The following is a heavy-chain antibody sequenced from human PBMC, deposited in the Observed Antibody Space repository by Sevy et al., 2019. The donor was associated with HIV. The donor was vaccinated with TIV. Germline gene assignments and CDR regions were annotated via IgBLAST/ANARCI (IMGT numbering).Heavy chain of an antibody. J-gene: IGHJ4*02. CDR2: ISYDGSNK. CDR3: ARDVSYCSSTSCFLSEENYFDY. CDR1: GFTFSSYA. V-gene: IGHV3-30-3*01. Sequence: GGSLRLSCAASGFTFSSYAMHWVRQAPGKGLEWVAVISYDGSNKYYADSVKGRFTISRDNSKNTLYLQMNSLRAEDTVVYYCARDVSYCSSTSCFLSEENYFDYWGQGTLVTVSS. D-gene: IGHD2-2*01.